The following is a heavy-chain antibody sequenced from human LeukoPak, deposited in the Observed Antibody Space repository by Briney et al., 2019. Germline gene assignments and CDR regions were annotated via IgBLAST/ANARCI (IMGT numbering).Heavy chain of an antibody. CDR3: ARTPGVLYYFDY. Sequence: SETLSLTCTVSGGSFSSYYWSWIRQPAGKGLEWIGRIYTSGSTNYNSSLKSRVTMSVDTSKNQVSLKLSSVTAADTATYYCARTPGVLYYFDYWGQGTLVTVSS. D-gene: IGHD3-10*01. V-gene: IGHV4-4*07. CDR2: IYTSGST. CDR1: GGSFSSYY. J-gene: IGHJ4*02.